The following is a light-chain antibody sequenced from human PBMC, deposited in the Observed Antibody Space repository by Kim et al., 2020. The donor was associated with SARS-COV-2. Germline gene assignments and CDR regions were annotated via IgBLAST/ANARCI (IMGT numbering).Light chain of an antibody. J-gene: IGLJ2*01. Sequence: SYELTQPPSVSVSPGQTASITCSGDELGDKYVFWFQQKAGQSPVLVIYQDIKRPSGIPERFSASNSGNTATLTISGTQATDEADYYCEGVDSGTGGAVGG. CDR3: EGVDSGTGGA. CDR2: QDI. V-gene: IGLV3-1*01. CDR1: ELGDKY.